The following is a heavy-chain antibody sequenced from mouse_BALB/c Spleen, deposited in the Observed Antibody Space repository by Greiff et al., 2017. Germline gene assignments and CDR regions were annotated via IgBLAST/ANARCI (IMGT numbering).Heavy chain of an antibody. J-gene: IGHJ2*01. CDR1: GYSITSDYA. Sequence: VKLEESGPGLVKPSQSLSLTCTVTGYSITSDYAWNWIRQFPGNKLEWMGYISYSGSTSYNPSLKSRISITRDTSKNQFFLQLNSVTTEDTATYYCAYDNLDYWGQGTTLTVSS. CDR2: ISYSGST. V-gene: IGHV3-2*02. CDR3: AYDNLDY. D-gene: IGHD2-1*01.